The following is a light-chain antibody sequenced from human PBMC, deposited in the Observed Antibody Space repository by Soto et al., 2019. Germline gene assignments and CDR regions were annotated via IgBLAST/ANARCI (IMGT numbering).Light chain of an antibody. Sequence: QSALTQPASVSGSPGQSITISCTGTSSDVGGYNYVSWYQQHPGKAPKLMIYEVGNRPSGVSHRFSGSKSGNTASLTISGLQAEDEADDYCSSYTSSSTLYVFGTGTKLTVL. CDR3: SSYTSSSTLYV. J-gene: IGLJ1*01. V-gene: IGLV2-14*01. CDR2: EVG. CDR1: SSDVGGYNY.